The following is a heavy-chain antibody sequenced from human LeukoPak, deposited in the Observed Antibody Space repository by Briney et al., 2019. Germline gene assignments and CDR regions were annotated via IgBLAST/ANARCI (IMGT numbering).Heavy chain of an antibody. CDR2: IVVGSGNT. D-gene: IGHD5-18*01. Sequence: SVKVSFKASGFTFTISAMQWVRQARGQRLEWIGWIVVGSGNTNYAQKFQERVTITRDMSTSTAYMELSSLRSEDTAVYYCAARGYSYGYDDYWGQGTLVTVSS. J-gene: IGHJ4*02. V-gene: IGHV1-58*02. CDR1: GFTFTISA. CDR3: AARGYSYGYDDY.